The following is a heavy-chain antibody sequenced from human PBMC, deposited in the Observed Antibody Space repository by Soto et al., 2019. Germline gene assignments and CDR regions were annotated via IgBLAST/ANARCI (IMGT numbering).Heavy chain of an antibody. D-gene: IGHD6-13*01. V-gene: IGHV3-30*03. Sequence: GGSLRLSCAASGFTFSSYGMHWVRQAPGKGLEWVAVISYDGSNKYYADSVKGRFTISRDNSKNTLYLQMNSLRAEDTAVYYCALTSGEAAAGMDYYMDVWGKGTTVTVSS. J-gene: IGHJ6*03. CDR3: ALTSGEAAAGMDYYMDV. CDR2: ISYDGSNK. CDR1: GFTFSSYG.